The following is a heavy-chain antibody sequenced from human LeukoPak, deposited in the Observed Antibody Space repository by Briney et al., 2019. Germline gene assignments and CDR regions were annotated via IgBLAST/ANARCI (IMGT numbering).Heavy chain of an antibody. Sequence: SETLSLTCTVSGGSISSSSYYWSWIRQPPGKGLEWIGYIYYTGSTYYNPSLKSRVTISVDTSKNQFSLKLTSVTAADTAVYYCAREALGMATIYYWGQGTLVTVSS. D-gene: IGHD5-12*01. V-gene: IGHV4-30-4*08. CDR2: IYYTGST. CDR3: AREALGMATIYY. J-gene: IGHJ4*02. CDR1: GGSISSSSYY.